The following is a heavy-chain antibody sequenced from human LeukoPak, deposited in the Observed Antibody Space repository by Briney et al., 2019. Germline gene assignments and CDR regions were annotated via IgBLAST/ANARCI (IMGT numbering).Heavy chain of an antibody. V-gene: IGHV4-39*07. CDR3: ASLVGYCSSTSCSKNFDY. D-gene: IGHD2-2*01. CDR1: GGSISSSSYY. CDR2: IYHSGST. Sequence: SETLSLTCTVSGGSISSSSYYWGWIRQPPGKGLEWIGSIYHSGSTYYNPSLKSRVTISVDTSKNQFSLKLSSVTAAATAVYYCASLVGYCSSTSCSKNFDYWGQGTLVTVSS. J-gene: IGHJ4*02.